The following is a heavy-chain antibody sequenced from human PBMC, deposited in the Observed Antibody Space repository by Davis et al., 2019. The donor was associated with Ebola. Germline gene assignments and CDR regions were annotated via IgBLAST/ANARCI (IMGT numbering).Heavy chain of an antibody. V-gene: IGHV3-7*01. CDR3: ARVYSAYYFDL. CDR2: IKQDGTEK. Sequence: GESLKISCAASGFTFSRNWMSWVRQAPGKGLEWVANIKQDGTEKYYVDSVKGRFTISRDNAKNSLSLQMNSLRAEDTAVYYCARVYSAYYFDLWGQGTLVTVSS. D-gene: IGHD6-13*01. CDR1: GFTFSRNW. J-gene: IGHJ4*02.